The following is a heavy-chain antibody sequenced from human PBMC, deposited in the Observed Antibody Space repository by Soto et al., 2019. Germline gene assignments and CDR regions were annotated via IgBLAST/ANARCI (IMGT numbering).Heavy chain of an antibody. J-gene: IGHJ5*02. D-gene: IGHD2-15*01. CDR1: GYTFTGYY. CDR2: INPNSGGT. V-gene: IGHV1-2*02. CDR3: ARGRVVVAATFLPNWFDP. Sequence: ASVKVSCKASGYTFTGYYMHWVRQAPGQGLEWMGWINPNSGGTNYAQKFQGRVTMTRDTSISTAYMELSRLRSDDTAVYYCARGRVVVAATFLPNWFDPWGQGTLLTVSS.